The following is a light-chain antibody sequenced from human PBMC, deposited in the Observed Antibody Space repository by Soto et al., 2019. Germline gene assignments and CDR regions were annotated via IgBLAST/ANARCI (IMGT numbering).Light chain of an antibody. CDR1: SSDVGGYNY. CDR2: EVS. J-gene: IGLJ1*01. Sequence: QSALTQPASVSGSPVQSITISCTGTSSDVGGYNYVSWYQQHPGKAPKLMIYEVSNRPSGVSNRFSVSKSGNTASLTISGLQAEDEADYYCISYTSSITLCVFGTGTKLTVL. CDR3: ISYTSSITLCV. V-gene: IGLV2-14*01.